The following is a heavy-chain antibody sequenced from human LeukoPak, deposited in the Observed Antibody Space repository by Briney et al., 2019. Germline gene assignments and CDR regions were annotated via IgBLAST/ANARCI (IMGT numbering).Heavy chain of an antibody. CDR3: AKRDYSDSSLFSTLFQS. CDR2: IPGRGLT. J-gene: IGHJ5*02. D-gene: IGHD3-22*01. Sequence: PGGSLRLSCAASGFTFNTYAVSWLRQARGMGPGWVSAIPGRGLTYTAASGKGRFTISRDHSKNTLSLQIKSLRAEDTAVYYCAKRDYSDSSLFSTLFQSWGQGTLVTVSS. V-gene: IGHV3-23*01. CDR1: GFTFNTYA.